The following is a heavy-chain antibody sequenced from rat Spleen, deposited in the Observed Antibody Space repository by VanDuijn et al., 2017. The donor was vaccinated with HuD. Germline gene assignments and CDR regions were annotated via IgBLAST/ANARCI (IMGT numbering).Heavy chain of an antibody. J-gene: IGHJ3*01. D-gene: IGHD1-1*01. V-gene: IGHV5-27*01. CDR1: GFTFSHYY. CDR2: ISTGGGTT. Sequence: EVQLVESGGGLVQPGRSLKLSCAVSGFTFSHYYMAWVRQAPTKGLEWVAYISTGGGTTYYRDPEKGRFTISRDNAKSTLYLQMDSLRSEDTATYYCTRLYYSNWFAYWGQGTLVTVSS. CDR3: TRLYYSNWFAY.